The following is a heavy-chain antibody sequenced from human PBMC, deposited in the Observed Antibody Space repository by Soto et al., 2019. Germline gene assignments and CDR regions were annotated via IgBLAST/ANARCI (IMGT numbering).Heavy chain of an antibody. Sequence: VQLVESGGGVVQPGRSLRLSCAASGFTFSSYGMHWVRQAPGKGLEWVAVISYDGSNKYYADSVKGRFTISRDNSKNTLYLQMNSLRAEDTAVYYCASIKALVWGQGTLVTVSS. CDR3: ASIKALV. CDR2: ISYDGSNK. J-gene: IGHJ4*02. CDR1: GFTFSSYG. V-gene: IGHV3-30*03.